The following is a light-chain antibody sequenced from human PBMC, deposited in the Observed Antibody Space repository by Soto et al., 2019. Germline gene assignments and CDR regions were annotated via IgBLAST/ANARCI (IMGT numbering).Light chain of an antibody. CDR2: KAS. CDR3: QQYNDNWT. J-gene: IGKJ1*01. CDR1: QSISSW. V-gene: IGKV1-5*03. Sequence: DIQMTQSPSTLSASVGVRVTITCRASQSISSWLAWHQQKPGKAPRLLIYKASNLESGVPSRFSGSGSGTEFTLTITSLQPDDSATYYCQQYNDNWTFGQGTKVEIK.